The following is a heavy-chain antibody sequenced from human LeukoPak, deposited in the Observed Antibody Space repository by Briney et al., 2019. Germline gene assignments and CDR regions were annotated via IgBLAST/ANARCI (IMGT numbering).Heavy chain of an antibody. CDR2: IYYSGST. J-gene: IGHJ4*02. V-gene: IGHV4-39*01. CDR3: ARQPYYYGSGSPFDY. CDR1: GGSISSSSYY. D-gene: IGHD3-10*01. Sequence: PSETLSLTCTVSGGSISSSSYYWGWIRQPPGKGLEWIGSIYYSGSTYYNPSLKSRVTISVDTSKSQFSLKLSSVTAADTAVYYCARQPYYYGSGSPFDYWGQGTLVTVSS.